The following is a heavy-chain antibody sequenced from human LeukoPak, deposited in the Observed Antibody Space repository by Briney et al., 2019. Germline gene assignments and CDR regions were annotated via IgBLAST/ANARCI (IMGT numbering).Heavy chain of an antibody. D-gene: IGHD3-10*01. CDR2: IYYSGST. V-gene: IGHV4-39*01. Sequence: PSETLSLTCTVSGGSISSSSYYWGWIRQPPGKGLEWIGSIYYSGSTYYNPSLKSRVTISVDTSKSQFSLKLSSVTAADTAVYYCARQGYYGSGSYYKEYNWFDPWGQGTLVTVSS. CDR1: GGSISSSSYY. CDR3: ARQGYYGSGSYYKEYNWFDP. J-gene: IGHJ5*02.